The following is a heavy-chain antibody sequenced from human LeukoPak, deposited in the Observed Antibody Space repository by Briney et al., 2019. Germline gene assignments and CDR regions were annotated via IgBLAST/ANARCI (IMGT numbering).Heavy chain of an antibody. CDR2: IWYDGSNK. Sequence: GGSLRLSCAASGITFSSYAMSWVRQAPGKGLEWVAVIWYDGSNKYYADSVKGRFTISRDNSKNTLYLQMNSLRAEDTAVYYCARVSFYDSSGYYPPDYWGQGTLVTVSS. J-gene: IGHJ4*02. CDR3: ARVSFYDSSGYYPPDY. D-gene: IGHD3-22*01. V-gene: IGHV3-33*08. CDR1: GITFSSYA.